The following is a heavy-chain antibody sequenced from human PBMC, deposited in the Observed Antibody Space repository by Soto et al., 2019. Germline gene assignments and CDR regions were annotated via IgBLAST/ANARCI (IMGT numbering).Heavy chain of an antibody. D-gene: IGHD3-22*01. J-gene: IGHJ5*02. Sequence: SVKVSCKASGYTFTSYGISWVRQAPGQWLVWMGWIIPIFGTANYAQKFQGRVTITADESTSTAYMELSSLRSEDTAVYYCARGHYYDTSSNWFDPWGQGTLVTVSS. CDR1: GYTFTSYG. CDR3: ARGHYYDTSSNWFDP. CDR2: IIPIFGTA. V-gene: IGHV1-69*13.